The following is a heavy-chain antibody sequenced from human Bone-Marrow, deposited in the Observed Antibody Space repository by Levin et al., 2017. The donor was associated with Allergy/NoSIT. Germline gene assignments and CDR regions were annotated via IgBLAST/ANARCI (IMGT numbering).Heavy chain of an antibody. D-gene: IGHD6-19*01. V-gene: IGHV3-9*01. CDR3: TRSLQWLGPSFDS. CDR1: GFKFDDYA. Sequence: GGSLRLSCAASGFKFDDYAMHWVRQAPGKGLEWVSGISWDTGSIVYADSVKGRFTISRDNAKNSLHLQLDSLRVDDTALYYCTRSLQWLGPSFDSWGQGTLLTVAS. J-gene: IGHJ4*02. CDR2: ISWDTGSI.